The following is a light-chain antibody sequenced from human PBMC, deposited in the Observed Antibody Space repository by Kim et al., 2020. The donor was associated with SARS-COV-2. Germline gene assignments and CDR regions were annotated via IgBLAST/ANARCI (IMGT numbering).Light chain of an antibody. CDR1: QSLVKSNGNTH. CDR2: SIS. Sequence: DVVMTQSPLSLPVTPGQPASISCRSSQSLVKSNGNTHLNWFQQRPGQSPRRLIYSISNRDSGVPDRFSGSGSGTDFTLKISRVEAEDVGIYYCMQSTNWPFTFGQGTKLEI. J-gene: IGKJ2*01. CDR3: MQSTNWPFT. V-gene: IGKV2-30*01.